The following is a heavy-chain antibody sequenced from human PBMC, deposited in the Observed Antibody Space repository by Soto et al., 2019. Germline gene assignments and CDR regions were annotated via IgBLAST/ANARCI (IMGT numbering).Heavy chain of an antibody. V-gene: IGHV3-7*05. D-gene: IGHD2-15*01. CDR2: IKEDGSEK. CDR1: GFTFSSYC. J-gene: IGHJ6*02. Sequence: EVQLVESGGGLVQPGGSLRLSCAASGFTFSSYCMNWVRQAPGKGLEWVANIKEDGSEKKYVDSVKGRFTISRDNVKNSLYLHMNSLRAEDTAVYYCARDYLGIDLYGMDVWGQGTTVTVSS. CDR3: ARDYLGIDLYGMDV.